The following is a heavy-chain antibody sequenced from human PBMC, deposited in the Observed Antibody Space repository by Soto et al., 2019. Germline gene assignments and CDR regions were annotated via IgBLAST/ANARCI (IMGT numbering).Heavy chain of an antibody. Sequence: PSETLSLTCTVSGGSISSYYWSCIRQPPGKGLEWIGYIYYSGSTHNNPSLKSRVTMSVDTYTNQFSLKLNSVTAADTAVYYCTRHEGGAAADRPLDYWGQGTMVTVSS. J-gene: IGHJ4*02. CDR2: IYYSGST. V-gene: IGHV4-59*04. D-gene: IGHD6-13*01. CDR1: GGSISSYY. CDR3: TRHEGGAAADRPLDY.